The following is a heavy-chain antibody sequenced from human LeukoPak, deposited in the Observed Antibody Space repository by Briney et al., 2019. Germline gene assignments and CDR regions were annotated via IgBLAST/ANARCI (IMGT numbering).Heavy chain of an antibody. Sequence: PSETLSLTCTVSGGSISSYYWSWIRQPPGKGLEWIGYIYYSGSTNYNPSLKSRVTISVDTSKNQFSLKLSSVTAADTAVYYCARGVVVVAATKYYFDYWGQGTLVTVSS. CDR2: IYYSGST. CDR1: GGSISSYY. D-gene: IGHD2-15*01. CDR3: ARGVVVVAATKYYFDY. J-gene: IGHJ4*02. V-gene: IGHV4-59*01.